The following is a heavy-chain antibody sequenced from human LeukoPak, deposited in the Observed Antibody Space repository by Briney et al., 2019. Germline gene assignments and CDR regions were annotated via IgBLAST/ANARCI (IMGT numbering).Heavy chain of an antibody. CDR3: ARDPRVVVQYYFDY. CDR2: ISSSSSTI. D-gene: IGHD3-22*01. J-gene: IGHJ4*02. Sequence: GGSLRLSCAASGFTFSNAWMSWVRQAPGKGLEWVSYISSSSSTIYYADSVKGRFTISRDNAKNSLYLQMNSLRAEDTAVYYCARDPRVVVQYYFDYWGQGTLVTVSS. V-gene: IGHV3-48*01. CDR1: GFTFSNAW.